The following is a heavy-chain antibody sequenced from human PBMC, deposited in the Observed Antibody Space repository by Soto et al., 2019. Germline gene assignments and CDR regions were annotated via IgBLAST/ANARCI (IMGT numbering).Heavy chain of an antibody. D-gene: IGHD6-13*01. CDR2: ISAYNGNT. CDR3: ARADSSSWNYGMDV. Sequence: ASVKVSCKASGYTFTSYGISWVRQAPGQGLEWMGWISAYNGNTNYAQKLQGRVTMTTDTSTSTAYMELRSLRSDDTAVYYCARADSSSWNYGMDVWGQGTTVTVSS. J-gene: IGHJ6*02. CDR1: GYTFTSYG. V-gene: IGHV1-18*04.